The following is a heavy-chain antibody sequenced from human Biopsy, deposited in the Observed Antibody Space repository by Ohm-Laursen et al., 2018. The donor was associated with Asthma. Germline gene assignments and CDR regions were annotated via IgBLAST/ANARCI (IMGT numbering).Heavy chain of an antibody. CDR3: VRQSGYRSGWPKLLFVYYGMDV. Sequence: SDTLSFTCAVSGGSINNFYWSWIRQPPGKGLESIGHVYYSGSTNYNPSLESRVTISLDASKNEFSLRLTYVTAADTAQYYCVRQSGYRSGWPKLLFVYYGMDVWGPGTTVTVSS. CDR1: GGSINNFY. J-gene: IGHJ6*02. D-gene: IGHD6-19*01. V-gene: IGHV4-59*08. CDR2: VYYSGST.